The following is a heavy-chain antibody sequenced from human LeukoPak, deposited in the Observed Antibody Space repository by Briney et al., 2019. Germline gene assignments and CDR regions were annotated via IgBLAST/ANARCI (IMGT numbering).Heavy chain of an antibody. Sequence: GASVKVSCKASGYTFTSYWIQWVRQAPGQGLERTGLINPNDGSTTYTHKFQGRVTMTRDTSTSTVYMDLSSLTSEDTAVYYCARAPRDSSTMLDYWGQGTLVTVSS. CDR1: GYTFTSYW. CDR2: INPNDGST. V-gene: IGHV1-46*01. CDR3: ARAPRDSSTMLDY. D-gene: IGHD6-13*01. J-gene: IGHJ4*02.